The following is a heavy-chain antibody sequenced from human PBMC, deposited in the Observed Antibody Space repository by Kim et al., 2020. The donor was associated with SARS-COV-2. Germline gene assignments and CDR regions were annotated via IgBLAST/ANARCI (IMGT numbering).Heavy chain of an antibody. D-gene: IGHD2-2*01. V-gene: IGHV3-23*01. CDR3: AKVGLVPAAKRGDF. CDR2: ISAGGHST. J-gene: IGHJ4*02. Sequence: GGSLRLSCAASGFTFSSHAMSWVRQAPGKGLEWVSSISAGGHSTYYADSVKGRFTISRDNAKNTLHLQMNSLRAGDTAVYYCAKVGLVPAAKRGDFWGQGILVTVSS. CDR1: GFTFSSHA.